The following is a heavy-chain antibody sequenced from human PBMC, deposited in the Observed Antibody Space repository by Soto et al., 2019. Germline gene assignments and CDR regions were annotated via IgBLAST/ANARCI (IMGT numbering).Heavy chain of an antibody. CDR1: GGSISSYY. CDR3: ARGSGVFGVVITKPDYFDY. J-gene: IGHJ4*02. CDR2: IYYSGST. V-gene: IGHV4-59*01. D-gene: IGHD3-3*01. Sequence: SETLSLTCTVSGGSISSYYWSWIRQPPGKGLEWIGYIYYSGSTNYNPSLKSRVTISVDTSKNQFSLKLSSVTAADTAVYYCARGSGVFGVVITKPDYFDYWGQGTLVTVSS.